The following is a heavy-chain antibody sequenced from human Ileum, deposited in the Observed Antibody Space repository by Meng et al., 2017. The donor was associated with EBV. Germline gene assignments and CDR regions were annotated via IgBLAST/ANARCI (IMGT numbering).Heavy chain of an antibody. Sequence: QGQWGQSGGEVKKPGASVKVSCKASGYTFTNYGITWVRQAPGQGLEWMGWISAYNGNTNYAQTLQGRVTMTTDTSTSTAYMELGSLRSDDTAVYYCARVEVGITSGDYWGQGTLVTVSS. CDR1: GYTFTNYG. CDR2: ISAYNGNT. CDR3: ARVEVGITSGDY. J-gene: IGHJ4*02. V-gene: IGHV1-18*01. D-gene: IGHD1-26*01.